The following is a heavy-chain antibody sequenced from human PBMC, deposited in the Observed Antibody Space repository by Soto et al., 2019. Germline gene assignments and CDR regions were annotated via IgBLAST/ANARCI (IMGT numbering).Heavy chain of an antibody. D-gene: IGHD2-15*01. CDR1: GFTFSSYW. CDR2: IHRDGSST. V-gene: IGHV3-74*01. CDR3: ARDARYCIGGSCYGGWFDP. J-gene: IGHJ5*02. Sequence: EVQLVESGGGLVQPGGSLRLSCAASGFTFSSYWMHWFRQAPGKGLVWVSRIHRDGSSTSYEDSVKGRFTISRDNAKNYLYLHMNSMRAEDTAVYYCARDARYCIGGSCYGGWFDPWGQGTMVTVSS.